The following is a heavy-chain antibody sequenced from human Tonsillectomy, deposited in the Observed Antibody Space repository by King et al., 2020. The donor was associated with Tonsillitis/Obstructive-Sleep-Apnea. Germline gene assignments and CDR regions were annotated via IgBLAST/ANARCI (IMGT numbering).Heavy chain of an antibody. CDR2: IWYDGSNK. J-gene: IGHJ5*02. CDR3: AREGISSSWTGHWFDP. CDR1: GFTFSSYG. Sequence: QLVQSGGGVVQPGRSLRLSCAASGFTFSSYGMHWVRQAPGKGLEWVAVIWYDGSNKYYADSVKGRFTISRDNSKNTLYMQMNSLRAEDTAVYYCAREGISSSWTGHWFDPCGQGTLVTVSS. D-gene: IGHD6-13*01. V-gene: IGHV3-33*01.